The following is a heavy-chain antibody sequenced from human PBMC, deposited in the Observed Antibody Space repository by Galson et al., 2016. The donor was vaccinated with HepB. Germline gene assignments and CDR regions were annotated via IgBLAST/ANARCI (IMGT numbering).Heavy chain of an antibody. CDR2: IIPGNGDT. V-gene: IGHV1-3*01. D-gene: IGHD1-26*01. Sequence: VKVSCKASAYTFTNYAIHWVRQAPGQGLDWMGWIIPGNGDTKYSQTFQGRVTITRDTSANTAYMELSSLRSEDTAVYYCAREGNYYTLDYWGQGTLVTVSS. J-gene: IGHJ4*02. CDR3: AREGNYYTLDY. CDR1: AYTFTNYA.